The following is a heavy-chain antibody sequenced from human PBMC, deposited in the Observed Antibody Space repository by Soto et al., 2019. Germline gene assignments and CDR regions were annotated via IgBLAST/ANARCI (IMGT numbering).Heavy chain of an antibody. CDR3: ARASTGTSTLVDY. J-gene: IGHJ4*02. CDR1: GFTFSSYG. CDR2: IWYDGSNK. Sequence: GESLKISCAASGFTFSSYGMHWVRQAPGKGLEWVAVIWYDGSNKYYADSVKGRFTISRDNSKNTLYLQMNSLRAEDTAVYYCARASTGTSTLVDYWGQGTLVTVSS. D-gene: IGHD1-1*01. V-gene: IGHV3-33*01.